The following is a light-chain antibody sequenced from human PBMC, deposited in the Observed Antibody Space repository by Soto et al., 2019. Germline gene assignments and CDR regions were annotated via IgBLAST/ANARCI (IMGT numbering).Light chain of an antibody. CDR1: SSDVGGYTY. Sequence: QSALTQPASVSGSPGQSIAISCTGASSDVGGYTYVSWYQQHPGKAPKLMIYDVSSRPSGVSDRFSGSKSGNTASLTISGLQSEHEADYYCSSYTSTHSYVFGTGTKVTVL. V-gene: IGLV2-14*01. CDR2: DVS. J-gene: IGLJ1*01. CDR3: SSYTSTHSYV.